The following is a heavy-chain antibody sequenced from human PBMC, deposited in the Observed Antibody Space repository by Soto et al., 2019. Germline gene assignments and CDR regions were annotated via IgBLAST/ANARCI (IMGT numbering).Heavy chain of an antibody. CDR3: ARSGMDYDYVWGSYVY. J-gene: IGHJ4*02. CDR2: ISHTADRV. Sequence: QVRLVESGGGLVKPGGSLRLSCAASGFTFSDYYMSWIRQAPGKGLEWLSYISHTADRVYYADSVKGRFTISRGNAKNSLYLQMNSLRAEDTAVYYCARSGMDYDYVWGSYVYWGQGTLVTVSS. V-gene: IGHV3-11*01. D-gene: IGHD3-16*01. CDR1: GFTFSDYY.